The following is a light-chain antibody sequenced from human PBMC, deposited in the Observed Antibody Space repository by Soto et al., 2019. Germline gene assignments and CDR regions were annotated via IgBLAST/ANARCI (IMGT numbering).Light chain of an antibody. CDR1: SSDVGGYNY. V-gene: IGLV2-14*01. Sequence: QSALTQPASVSGSPGQSITNSCTGTSSDVGGYNYVSWYQQHPGKAPKLMIYEVSHRPSGVSNRFSGSKSGNTASLTISGLQAEDEADYHCSSYTSSSTLVVFGGGTKVTVL. CDR3: SSYTSSSTLVV. J-gene: IGLJ2*01. CDR2: EVS.